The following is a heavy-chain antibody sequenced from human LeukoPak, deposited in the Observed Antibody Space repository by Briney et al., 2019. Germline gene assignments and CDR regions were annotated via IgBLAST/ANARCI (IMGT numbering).Heavy chain of an antibody. J-gene: IGHJ4*02. CDR2: INPNSGGT. V-gene: IGHV1-2*02. D-gene: IGHD3-10*01. CDR1: GYTFTGYY. CDR3: ARVDYYGSGSYYY. Sequence: ASVKVSCKASGYTFTGYYMHWVRQAPGQGLEWMGWINPNSGGTNYAQKFQGRVTMTRDTSISTAYMELSRLRSDDTAVYYCARVDYYGSGSYYYWGQGTLVTVSS.